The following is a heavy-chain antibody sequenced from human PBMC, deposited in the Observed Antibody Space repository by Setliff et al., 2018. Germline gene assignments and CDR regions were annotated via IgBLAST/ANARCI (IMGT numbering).Heavy chain of an antibody. CDR1: GFTFDDYT. J-gene: IGHJ6*03. Sequence: GGSLRLSCAASGFTFDDYTMHWVRQAPGKGLEWVSLISWDGGSTYYADSVKGRFTISRDNSKNSLYLQMNSLRTEDTALYYCAREVGYYDSSGYPDVWGKGTTVTVS. CDR3: AREVGYYDSSGYPDV. D-gene: IGHD3-22*01. CDR2: ISWDGGST. V-gene: IGHV3-43*01.